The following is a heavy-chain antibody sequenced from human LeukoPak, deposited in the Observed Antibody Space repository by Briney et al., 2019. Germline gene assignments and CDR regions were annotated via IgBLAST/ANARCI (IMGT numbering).Heavy chain of an antibody. V-gene: IGHV3-21*01. Sequence: GGSLRLSCAASGFTFSSYSMNWFRQAPGKGLEWVSSISSSSSYIYYADSVKGRFTISRDNAKNSLYLQMNSLRAEDTAVYYCARDLRFGELFNYYYYMDVWGKGTTVTVSS. J-gene: IGHJ6*03. D-gene: IGHD3-10*01. CDR2: ISSSSSYI. CDR1: GFTFSSYS. CDR3: ARDLRFGELFNYYYYMDV.